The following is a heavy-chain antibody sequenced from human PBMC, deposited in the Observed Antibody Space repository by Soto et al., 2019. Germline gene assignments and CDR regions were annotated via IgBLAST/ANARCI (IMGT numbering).Heavy chain of an antibody. D-gene: IGHD2-2*01. CDR1: GFTFSSYS. V-gene: IGHV3-21*01. J-gene: IGHJ5*02. Sequence: PGGSLRLSCAASGFTFSSYSMNWVRQAPGKGLEWVSSISSSSSYIYYADSVKGRFTISRDNAKNSLYLQMNSLRAEGTAVYYCARVSLVPAAATTWFDPWGQGTLVTVSS. CDR2: ISSSSSYI. CDR3: ARVSLVPAAATTWFDP.